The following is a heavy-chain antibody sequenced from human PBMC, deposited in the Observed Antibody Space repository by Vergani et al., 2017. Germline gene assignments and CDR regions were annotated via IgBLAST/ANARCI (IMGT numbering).Heavy chain of an antibody. J-gene: IGHJ5*02. Sequence: QVQLQESGPGLVKPSETLSLTCTVFCGSISSYYWSWIRQPPGKGLEWIGYIYYSGSTNYNPSLKSRVTISVDTSKNRFSLKLSSVTAADTAVYYCARGSGSYYGWFDPWGQGTLVTVSS. CDR2: IYYSGST. D-gene: IGHD1-26*01. CDR1: CGSISSYY. CDR3: ARGSGSYYGWFDP. V-gene: IGHV4-59*01.